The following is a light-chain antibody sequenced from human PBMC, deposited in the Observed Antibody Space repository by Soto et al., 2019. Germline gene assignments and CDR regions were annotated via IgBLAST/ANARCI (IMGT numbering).Light chain of an antibody. CDR1: QSISNS. CDR3: QQSYSSTWT. J-gene: IGKJ1*01. V-gene: IGKV1-39*01. Sequence: DMQMTQSPSSLSASIGDRVTITCRARQSISNSLNWYQQKPGKAPNLLIYGTSSLQRGVPSRFSGSGSGTDFTLTISSLQREDFEIYYCQQSYSSTWTFGQGTKVEIK. CDR2: GTS.